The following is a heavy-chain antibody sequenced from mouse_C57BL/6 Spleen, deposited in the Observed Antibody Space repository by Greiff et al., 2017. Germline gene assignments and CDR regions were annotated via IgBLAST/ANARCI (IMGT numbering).Heavy chain of an antibody. D-gene: IGHD2-4*01. J-gene: IGHJ2*01. Sequence: VQLQQSGAELVKPGASVKLSCTASGFNIKDYYMHWVKQRTEQGLEWIGRIGPEDGETKYATKFQGKATITADTSSNTAYLQLSSLTSEDTAVYYCASPPPYDYDHFDYWGQGTTLTVSS. V-gene: IGHV14-2*01. CDR3: ASPPPYDYDHFDY. CDR1: GFNIKDYY. CDR2: IGPEDGET.